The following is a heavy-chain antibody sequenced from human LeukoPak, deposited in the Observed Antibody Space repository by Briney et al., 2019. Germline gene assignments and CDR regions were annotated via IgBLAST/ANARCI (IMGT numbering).Heavy chain of an antibody. D-gene: IGHD4-23*01. Sequence: GSLRLSRAASGFTFSSYWMHWVRQAPGKGLVWVSRINSDGSSTNYADSVKGRFTISRDNARNSLYLQMNSLRPEDTAFYYCTKDTTAELRWGDFGHWGQGTLVTVSS. CDR1: GFTFSSYW. V-gene: IGHV3-74*01. CDR3: TKDTTAELRWGDFGH. J-gene: IGHJ4*02. CDR2: INSDGSST.